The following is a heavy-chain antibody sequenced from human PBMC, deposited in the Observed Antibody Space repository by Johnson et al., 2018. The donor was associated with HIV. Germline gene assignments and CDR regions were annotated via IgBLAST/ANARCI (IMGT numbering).Heavy chain of an antibody. V-gene: IGHV3-53*01. CDR3: ATSTASDALDI. J-gene: IGHJ3*02. CDR1: GFIFSSHA. Sequence: EVQLVESGGGLIQPGGSLRLSCAASGFIFSSHAMNWVRQAPGKGLEWVSVIYTGGSTYYADSVKGRFTISRDNSKNTLYLQMNSLRAEDTAVYYCATSTASDALDIWGQGTMVTVSS. CDR2: IYTGGST. D-gene: IGHD1-1*01.